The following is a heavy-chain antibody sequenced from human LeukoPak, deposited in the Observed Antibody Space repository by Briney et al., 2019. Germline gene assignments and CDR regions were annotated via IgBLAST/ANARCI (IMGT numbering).Heavy chain of an antibody. V-gene: IGHV1-2*02. CDR1: GYTFTGYY. D-gene: IGHD3-3*01. Sequence: ASVKVSCKASGYTFTGYYMHWVRQAPGQGLEWMGWINPNSGGTNYAQKFQGRVTMTRDTSISTAYMELSRLRSDDTAVFYCARVYQYYDFWSGYLPIFDYWGQGTLVTVSS. J-gene: IGHJ4*02. CDR3: ARVYQYYDFWSGYLPIFDY. CDR2: INPNSGGT.